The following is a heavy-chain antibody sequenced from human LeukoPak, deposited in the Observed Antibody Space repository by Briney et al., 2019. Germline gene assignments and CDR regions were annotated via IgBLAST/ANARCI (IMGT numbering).Heavy chain of an antibody. D-gene: IGHD4/OR15-4a*01. J-gene: IGHJ5*02. V-gene: IGHV4-61*02. CDR2: IYASGRT. CDR1: GGSISSGSYY. CDR3: ARGVVTMVNWFDP. Sequence: SETLSLTCTVSGGSISSGSYYWSWIRQPAGKGLEWIGLIYASGRTTYNPSLKSRVTMAVDTSKNQFSLRLTSVTAADTAFYYRARGVVTMVNWFDPWGQGTLVTVSS.